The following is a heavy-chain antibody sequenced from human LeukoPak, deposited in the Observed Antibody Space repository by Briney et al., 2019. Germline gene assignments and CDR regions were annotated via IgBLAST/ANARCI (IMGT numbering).Heavy chain of an antibody. CDR2: INPSGGST. J-gene: IGHJ4*02. CDR3: ARRTNWAIIDY. CDR1: GYTFTSYY. V-gene: IGHV1-46*01. Sequence: GASVTASCKASGYTFTSYYMHWVRQAPGQGLEWMGIINPSGGSTSYAQKFQGRVTMTRDTSTSTVYMELSSLRSEDTAVYYCARRTNWAIIDYWGQGTLVTVSS. D-gene: IGHD7-27*01.